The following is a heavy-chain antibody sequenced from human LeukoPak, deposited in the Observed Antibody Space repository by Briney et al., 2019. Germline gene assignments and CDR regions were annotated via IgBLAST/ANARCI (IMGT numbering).Heavy chain of an antibody. CDR3: AREGHSSGSLGDY. CDR1: GFTVSDNY. V-gene: IGHV3-53*01. CDR2: IYSAGAT. D-gene: IGHD6-19*01. J-gene: IGHJ4*02. Sequence: GGSLRLSCAASGFTVSDNYMTWVRQAPGKGLEWVSSIYSAGATHYAESVKGRFTVSRDNAEKLVYLHMTSLRAEDTAMYFCAREGHSSGSLGDYWGQGILVTVSS.